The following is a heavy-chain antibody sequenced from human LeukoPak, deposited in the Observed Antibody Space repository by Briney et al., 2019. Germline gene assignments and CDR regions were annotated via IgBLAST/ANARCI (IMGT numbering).Heavy chain of an antibody. D-gene: IGHD3-22*01. CDR3: ARTNYYETSGWASGLSPFDM. CDR2: IYPVDSDT. V-gene: IGHV5-51*01. Sequence: GESLKISCKGSGYSFATHWIAWVRQVPRKGLEWIGVIYPVDSDTRYSPSFQGQVTISVDKSTSTAYLQWGSLKASDTAMYYCARTNYYETSGWASGLSPFDMWGRGTMVTVSS. J-gene: IGHJ3*02. CDR1: GYSFATHW.